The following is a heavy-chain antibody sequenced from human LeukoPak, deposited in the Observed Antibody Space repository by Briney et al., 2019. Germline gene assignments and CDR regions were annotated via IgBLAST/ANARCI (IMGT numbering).Heavy chain of an antibody. CDR2: INIDERIT. V-gene: IGHV3-74*01. CDR3: FREGGD. D-gene: IGHD3-10*01. CDR1: GFIFNNYA. Sequence: SGGSLRLSCAGSGFIFNNYAMHWVRQAPGKGLVWVSYINIDERITGYADSVKGRFTISRDNAKNTLYLQMNSLRAEDTAIYYCFREGGDWGQGTLVTVSS. J-gene: IGHJ4*02.